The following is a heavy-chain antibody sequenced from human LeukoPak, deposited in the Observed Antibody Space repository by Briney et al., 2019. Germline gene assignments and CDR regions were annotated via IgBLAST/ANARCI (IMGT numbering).Heavy chain of an antibody. CDR1: GGSISSSSYY. CDR3: ARMVGATYGHFDY. CDR2: IYYSGST. Sequence: PSETLSLTCTVSGGSISSSSYYWGWIRQPPGKGLEWIGSIYYSGSTYYNPSLKSRVTISVDTSKNQFSLKLSSVTAADTAVYYCARMVGATYGHFDYWGQGTLVTVSS. J-gene: IGHJ4*02. D-gene: IGHD1-26*01. V-gene: IGHV4-39*07.